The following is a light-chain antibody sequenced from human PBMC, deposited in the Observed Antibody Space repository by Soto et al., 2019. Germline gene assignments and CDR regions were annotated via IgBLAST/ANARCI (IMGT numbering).Light chain of an antibody. J-gene: IGLJ1*01. Sequence: QSALTQPASVSGSPGQSITISCTGTSSDVGAYTFVSWYQQHPDKVPKLMIFDVSRRPSGVSDRFSGYKSGNTASLTSSGLQPEDEADYYCSLYASSSTHVFGSGTKLAVL. V-gene: IGLV2-14*03. CDR3: SLYASSSTHV. CDR1: SSDVGAYTF. CDR2: DVS.